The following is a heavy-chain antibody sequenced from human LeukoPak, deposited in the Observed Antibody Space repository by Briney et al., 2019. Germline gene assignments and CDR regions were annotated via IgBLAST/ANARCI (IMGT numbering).Heavy chain of an antibody. D-gene: IGHD2-15*01. J-gene: IGHJ4*02. CDR1: GFTFSSYS. Sequence: PGGSLRLSCAASGFTFSSYSMNWVRQAPGKGLEWVSYISSSSSTIYYADSVKGRFTISRDNAKNSLSLQMNSLRVEDTAVYYCARDRDCGDGGCYPHFDYWGQGVRVTVSS. CDR3: ARDRDCGDGGCYPHFDY. CDR2: ISSSSSTI. V-gene: IGHV3-48*04.